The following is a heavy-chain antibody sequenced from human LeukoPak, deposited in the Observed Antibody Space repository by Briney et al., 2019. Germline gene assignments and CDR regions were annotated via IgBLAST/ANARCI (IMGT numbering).Heavy chain of an antibody. CDR2: IYYSGST. Sequence: SETLSLTCTVSGGSISSYYWSWIRQPAGKGLEWIGYIYYSGSTNYNPSLKSRVTISVDTSKNQFSLKLSSVTAADTAVYYCARAPAALGAVAGYYFDYWGQGTLVTVSS. J-gene: IGHJ4*02. D-gene: IGHD6-19*01. CDR3: ARAPAALGAVAGYYFDY. CDR1: GGSISSYY. V-gene: IGHV4-59*01.